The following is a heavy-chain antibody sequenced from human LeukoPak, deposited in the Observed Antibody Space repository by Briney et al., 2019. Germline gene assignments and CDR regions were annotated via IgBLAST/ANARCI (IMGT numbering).Heavy chain of an antibody. CDR2: IYYIGST. CDR1: GGSISSYY. D-gene: IGHD2-2*01. V-gene: IGHV4-59*01. Sequence: SETLSLTCTVSGGSISSYYWSWIRQPPGKGLEWIGYIYYIGSTNYNPSLKSRVTISVDTSKNQFSLKLSSVTAADTAVYYCARVGRNCSSTSCYRPYYYGMDVWGQGTTVTVSS. CDR3: ARVGRNCSSTSCYRPYYYGMDV. J-gene: IGHJ6*02.